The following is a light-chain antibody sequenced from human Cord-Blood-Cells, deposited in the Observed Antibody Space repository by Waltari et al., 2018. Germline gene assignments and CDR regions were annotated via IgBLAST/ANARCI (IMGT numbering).Light chain of an antibody. J-gene: IGKJ2*01. CDR3: QQYNNWPYT. Sequence: EIVMTQSPATLSVSPGERATLSCRASQSVSSNLAWYQQKPGQAPRLLIYGASTRATGIPARFSGSESGTEFTLTSSSLHSEDFAVYYCQQYNNWPYTFGQGTKLEIK. V-gene: IGKV3-15*01. CDR2: GAS. CDR1: QSVSSN.